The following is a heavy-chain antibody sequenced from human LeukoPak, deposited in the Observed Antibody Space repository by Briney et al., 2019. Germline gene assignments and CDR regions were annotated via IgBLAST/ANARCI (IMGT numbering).Heavy chain of an antibody. V-gene: IGHV4-59*01. CDR1: GGSISSYY. J-gene: IGHJ3*02. CDR3: ARGILTGPIYAFDI. D-gene: IGHD3-9*01. CDR2: IYYSGST. Sequence: SETLSLTCTVSGGSISSYYWSWIRQPPGKGLEWIGHIYYSGSTNYNPSLKNRVTISVDTSKNQFSLKLSSVTAADTAVYYCARGILTGPIYAFDIWGQGTMVTVSS.